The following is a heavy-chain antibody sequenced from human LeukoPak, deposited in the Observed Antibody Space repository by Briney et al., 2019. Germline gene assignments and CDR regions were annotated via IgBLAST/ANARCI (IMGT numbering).Heavy chain of an antibody. J-gene: IGHJ6*02. CDR3: ARDGYCSSTSCGQHFYGMDV. CDR1: GYTFTSYD. Sequence: ASVKVSCKASGYTFTSYDMNWVRQATGQGLEWMGWMDPNSGNTGYAQKFQGRVTMTRNTSISTAYMELSSLRSEDTAVYYCARDGYCSSTSCGQHFYGMDVWGQGTTVTVSS. V-gene: IGHV1-8*01. CDR2: MDPNSGNT. D-gene: IGHD2-2*01.